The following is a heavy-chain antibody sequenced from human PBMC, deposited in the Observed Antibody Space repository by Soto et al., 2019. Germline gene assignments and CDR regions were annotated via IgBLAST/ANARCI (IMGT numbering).Heavy chain of an antibody. CDR3: ARFTYDFWSGYPHPV. Sequence: SETLSLTCAVYGGSFSGYYWSWIRQPPGKGLEWIGEINHSGSTNYNPSLKSRVTISVDTSKNQFSLKLSSVTAADTAVYYCARFTYDFWSGYPHPVWGQGTTVTVSS. CDR2: INHSGST. J-gene: IGHJ6*02. V-gene: IGHV4-34*01. D-gene: IGHD3-3*01. CDR1: GGSFSGYY.